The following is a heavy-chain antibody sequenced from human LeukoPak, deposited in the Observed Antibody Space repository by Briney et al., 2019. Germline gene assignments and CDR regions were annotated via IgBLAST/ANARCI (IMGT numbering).Heavy chain of an antibody. CDR1: GFTFSSYW. CDR2: IKQDGSEK. CDR3: ARVEAGHYFGD. Sequence: GGSLRLSCAASGFTFSSYWMSWVRQAPGKGLEWVTKIKQDGSEKYYVDSVKGRFTISRDNAKNSLYLQMNSLRAEDTAVYYCARVEAGHYFGDWGQGTLVTVSS. J-gene: IGHJ4*02. V-gene: IGHV3-7*01. D-gene: IGHD3-10*01.